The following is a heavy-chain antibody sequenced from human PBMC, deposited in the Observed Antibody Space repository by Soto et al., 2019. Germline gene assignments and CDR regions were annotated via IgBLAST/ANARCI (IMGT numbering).Heavy chain of an antibody. D-gene: IGHD6-19*01. V-gene: IGHV2-5*02. CDR1: GFSLSSTRVA. CDR2: IYWDDDK. CDR3: AHSVVAGLGYYFDY. Sequence: QITLKESGPTLVKPTQTLTLTCTFSGFSLSSTRVAVGWIRQPPGKALEWLALIYWDDDKRYSPFLKSRLTITKDSSKNQVVLTMTHMDPVDTATYYCAHSVVAGLGYYFDYWCQGTLVTVSS. J-gene: IGHJ4*02.